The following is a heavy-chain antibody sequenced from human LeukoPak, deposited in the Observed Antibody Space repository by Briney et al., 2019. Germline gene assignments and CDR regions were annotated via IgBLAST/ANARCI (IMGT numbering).Heavy chain of an antibody. D-gene: IGHD1-26*01. J-gene: IGHJ4*02. CDR2: INHSGST. CDR1: GGSFSGYY. CDR3: ARRINHGSYSGSVDY. V-gene: IGHV4-34*01. Sequence: SETLSLTCAVYGGSFSGYYWSWIRQPPGKGLEWIGEINHSGSTNYNPSLKSRATISVDTSKNQFSLKLSSVTAADTAVYYCARRINHGSYSGSVDYWGQGTLVTVSS.